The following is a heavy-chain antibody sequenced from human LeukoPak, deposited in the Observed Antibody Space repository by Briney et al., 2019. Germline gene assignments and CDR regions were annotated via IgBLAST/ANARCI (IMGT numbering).Heavy chain of an antibody. CDR2: ISYDGSNK. V-gene: IGHV3-30*18. D-gene: IGHD2-2*01. Sequence: PGGSLRLSCAASGFTFSSYGMLWVRQAPGKGLEWVAVISYDGSNKYYADSVKGRFTISRDNSKNTLYLQMNSLRAEDTAVYYCAKALRYCSSTSCGRYYYYGMDVWGQGTTVTVSS. CDR1: GFTFSSYG. J-gene: IGHJ6*02. CDR3: AKALRYCSSTSCGRYYYYGMDV.